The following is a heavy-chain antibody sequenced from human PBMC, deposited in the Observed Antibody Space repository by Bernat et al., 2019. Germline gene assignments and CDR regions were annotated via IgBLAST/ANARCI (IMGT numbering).Heavy chain of an antibody. V-gene: IGHV3-23*04. D-gene: IGHD3-3*01. CDR3: AKDLYDFWSGYPEGGFDY. Sequence: EVQLVESGGGLVQPGGSLTLSCAASGFTFSSYAMSWVRQAPGKGLEWVSAISGSGGSTYYADSVKGRFTISRDNSKNTLYLQMNSLRAEDTAVYYCAKDLYDFWSGYPEGGFDYWGQGTLVTVSS. CDR2: ISGSGGST. J-gene: IGHJ4*02. CDR1: GFTFSSYA.